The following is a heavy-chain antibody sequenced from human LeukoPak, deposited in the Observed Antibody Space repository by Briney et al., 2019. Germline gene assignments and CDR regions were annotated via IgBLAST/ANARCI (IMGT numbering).Heavy chain of an antibody. V-gene: IGHV3-7*01. CDR1: GFTFSRYW. Sequence: GGSLRLFCAASGFTFSRYWMSWVRQAPGKGLEWVANIKQDGSVIYYVDSVKGRFTISRDNAKDSLSLQMNSLRVEDTAVYYCARIGYTSSSNDYWGQGTLVTVSS. CDR3: ARIGYTSSSNDY. J-gene: IGHJ4*02. CDR2: IKQDGSVI. D-gene: IGHD2-15*01.